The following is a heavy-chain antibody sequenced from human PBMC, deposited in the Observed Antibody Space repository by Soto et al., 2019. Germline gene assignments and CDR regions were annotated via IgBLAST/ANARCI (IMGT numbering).Heavy chain of an antibody. CDR2: VNPKTGNT. J-gene: IGHJ4*02. V-gene: IGHV1-8*01. Sequence: QVQLVQSGAEVKKPGASVKVSCKASGYTFTSYDIYWVRQATVQGLEWMGWVNPKTGNTGYAQQFQGRVTMPSNISIITAYRELSSLRSEDTAVYYCARRRWGSANDYWGQGTLVTVSS. D-gene: IGHD3-16*01. CDR1: GYTFTSYD. CDR3: ARRRWGSANDY.